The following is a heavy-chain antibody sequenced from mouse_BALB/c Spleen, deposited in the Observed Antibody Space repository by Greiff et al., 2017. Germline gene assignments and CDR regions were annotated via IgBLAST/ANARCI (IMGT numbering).Heavy chain of an antibody. V-gene: IGHV3-8*02. CDR2: ISYSGST. J-gene: IGHJ1*01. CDR3: ARYIGVDGYYFYWYFDV. CDR1: GDSITSGY. Sequence: EVQRVESGPSLVKPSQTLSLTCSVTGDSITSGYWNWIRKFPGNKLEYMGYISYSGSTYYNPSLKSRISITRDTSKNQYYLQLNSVTTEDTATYYCARYIGVDGYYFYWYFDVWGAGTTVTVSS. D-gene: IGHD2-3*01.